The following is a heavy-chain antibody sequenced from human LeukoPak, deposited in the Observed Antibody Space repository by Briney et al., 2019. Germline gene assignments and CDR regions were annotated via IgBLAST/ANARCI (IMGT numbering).Heavy chain of an antibody. CDR2: IKQDGSEK. V-gene: IGHV3-7*01. Sequence: GGSLRLSCAASGFTFSTYWMSWVRQAPGKGLEWVANIKQDGSEKYYVDSVEGRFTISRDNAKNSLYLQMNSLRAEDTAVYYCARVKGSGSYYNLRFDPWGQGTLVTVSS. J-gene: IGHJ5*02. CDR3: ARVKGSGSYYNLRFDP. CDR1: GFTFSTYW. D-gene: IGHD3-10*01.